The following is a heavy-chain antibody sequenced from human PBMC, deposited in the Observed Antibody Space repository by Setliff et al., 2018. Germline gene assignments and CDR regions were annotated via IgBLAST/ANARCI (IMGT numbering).Heavy chain of an antibody. J-gene: IGHJ4*02. CDR3: ARVPNFWSGYLDY. D-gene: IGHD3-3*01. CDR1: GGSFSGYY. Sequence: ASETLSLTCAVYGGSFSGYYWSWIRQPPGKGLEWIGEINHSGSTNYNPSLKSRVTISVDTSKNQFSLKLSSVTAADTAVYYCARVPNFWSGYLDYWGQGTLVTVSS. V-gene: IGHV4-34*01. CDR2: INHSGST.